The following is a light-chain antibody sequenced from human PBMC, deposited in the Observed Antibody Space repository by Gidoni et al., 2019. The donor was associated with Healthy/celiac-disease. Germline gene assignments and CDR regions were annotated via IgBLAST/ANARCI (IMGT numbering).Light chain of an antibody. CDR3: QQYNNWPTWT. V-gene: IGKV3D-15*01. CDR2: GAA. CDR1: QSVSSN. J-gene: IGKJ1*01. Sequence: EIVMTHSPATLSVSPGERATLSCRASQSVSSNLAWYQQNPGQAPRRLIYGAAIRATGIPARFSGSGSGTEFTLTISSMQSEDFAVYYCQQYNNWPTWTFGQGTKVEIK.